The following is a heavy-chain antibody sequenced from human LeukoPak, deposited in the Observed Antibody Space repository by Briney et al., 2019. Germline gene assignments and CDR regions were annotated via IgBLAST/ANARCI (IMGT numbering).Heavy chain of an antibody. CDR1: GFTFSDYN. CDR3: AKGQNLYYYYGMDV. CDR2: ITNGGSTI. D-gene: IGHD1-14*01. Sequence: GGSLRLSCAASGFTFSDYNMNWVRQAPGKGLEWVSYITNGGSTIHHADSVKGRFTISRDNAKKTLYLQMNSLRAEDTAVYYCAKGQNLYYYYGMDVWGQGTTVTVSS. J-gene: IGHJ6*02. V-gene: IGHV3-11*01.